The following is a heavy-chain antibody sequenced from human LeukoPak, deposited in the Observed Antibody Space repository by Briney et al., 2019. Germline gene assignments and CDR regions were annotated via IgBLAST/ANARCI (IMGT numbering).Heavy chain of an antibody. CDR1: GGTFSSYA. J-gene: IGHJ4*02. CDR2: IIPILGIA. D-gene: IGHD6-13*01. V-gene: IGHV1-69*04. CDR3: ARGAVAGIKGSYYFDY. Sequence: GASVKVSCKASGGTFSSYAISWVRQAPGQGLEWMGRIIPILGIANYAQEFQGRVTITADKSTSTAYMELSSLRSEDTAVYYCARGAVAGIKGSYYFDYWGQGTLVTVSS.